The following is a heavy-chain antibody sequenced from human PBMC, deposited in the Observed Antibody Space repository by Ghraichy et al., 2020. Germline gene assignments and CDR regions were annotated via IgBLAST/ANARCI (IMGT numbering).Heavy chain of an antibody. CDR3: TKDSGDV. V-gene: IGHV3-30*02. D-gene: IGHD3-10*01. CDR2: IRYDGSIK. CDR1: GFPFSGYG. Sequence: GESLNISCAASGFPFSGYGMLWVRQAPGKGLEWVAFIRYDGSIKSYGDSVKGRFTISRDNSKNTLYLQMNTLRVEDTAVYYCTKDSGDVWGLGTLVTVSS. J-gene: IGHJ4*02.